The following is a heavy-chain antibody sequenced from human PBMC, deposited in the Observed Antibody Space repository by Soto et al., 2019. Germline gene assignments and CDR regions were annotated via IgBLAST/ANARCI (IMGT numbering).Heavy chain of an antibody. CDR3: ARHFSSSENYFDY. CDR1: GGSISSSSYY. D-gene: IGHD6-6*01. Sequence: SETLSLTCTVSGGSISSSSYYWGWIRQPPGKGLEWIGSIYYSGSTYYNPSLKSRVTISVDTSKNQFSLELSSVTAADTAVYYGARHFSSSENYFDYWGQGTLVTGSS. CDR2: IYYSGST. V-gene: IGHV4-39*01. J-gene: IGHJ4*02.